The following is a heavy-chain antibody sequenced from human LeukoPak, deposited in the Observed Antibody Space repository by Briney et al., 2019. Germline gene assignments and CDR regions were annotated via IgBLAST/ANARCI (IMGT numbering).Heavy chain of an antibody. Sequence: ASVKVSCKASGYTFTGYYMHWVRQAPGQGLEWMGWINPNSGGTNYAQKFQGRVTMTRDTSISTAHMELSRLRSDDTAVYYCARDEDGYYKTWGQGTLVTVSS. J-gene: IGHJ5*02. D-gene: IGHD5-24*01. CDR1: GYTFTGYY. CDR2: INPNSGGT. V-gene: IGHV1-2*02. CDR3: ARDEDGYYKT.